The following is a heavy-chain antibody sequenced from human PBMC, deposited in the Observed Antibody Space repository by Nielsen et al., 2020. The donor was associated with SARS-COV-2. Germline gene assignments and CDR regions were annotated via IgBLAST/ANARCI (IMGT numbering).Heavy chain of an antibody. CDR3: ARTSATGYSDF. Sequence: SGPTLVQPTQTLTLTCPFSGFSLTTSKMCVSWIRQPPGKALEWLALIDLDDETLYSTSLKTRLTISKDTSKSQVVLTMSNMDPVDTATYYCARTSATGYSDFWGQGALVTVS. J-gene: IGHJ4*02. D-gene: IGHD5-12*01. CDR2: IDLDDET. CDR1: GFSLTTSKMC. V-gene: IGHV2-70*01.